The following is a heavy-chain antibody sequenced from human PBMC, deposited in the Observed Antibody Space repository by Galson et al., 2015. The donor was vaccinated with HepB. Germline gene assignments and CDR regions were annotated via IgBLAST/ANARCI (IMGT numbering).Heavy chain of an antibody. Sequence: SVKVSCKASGYTLTDYYMHWVRQAPGQGLEWMGWINPNSGDTSYAQRFQGWVTMTRDTSISTAYMELSRLSSDDTAVYYCARRQGMVRGVAFDAFDIWGQGTMVTVSS. D-gene: IGHD3-10*01. CDR3: ARRQGMVRGVAFDAFDI. J-gene: IGHJ3*02. V-gene: IGHV1-2*04. CDR1: GYTLTDYY. CDR2: INPNSGDT.